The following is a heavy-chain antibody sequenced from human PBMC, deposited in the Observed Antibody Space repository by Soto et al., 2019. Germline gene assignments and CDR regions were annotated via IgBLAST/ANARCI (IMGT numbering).Heavy chain of an antibody. Sequence: LSCAICGATIYFWVDSGKWIRQPPGKGLEWIGYIFHGGSTYYNPSLRSRVTISVDRSRTQFSLKMSSVTAADTAVYYCARGRVVVPAAVMFNCLDPWGQGALVTVSS. V-gene: IGHV4-30-2*01. D-gene: IGHD2-2*01. CDR2: IFHGGST. CDR3: ARGRVVVPAAVMFNCLDP. J-gene: IGHJ5*02. CDR1: GATIYFWVDS.